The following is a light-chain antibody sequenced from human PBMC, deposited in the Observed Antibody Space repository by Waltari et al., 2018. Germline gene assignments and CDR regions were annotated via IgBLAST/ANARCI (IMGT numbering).Light chain of an antibody. J-gene: IGLJ2*01. V-gene: IGLV1-40*01. Sequence: QSVRTQPPSVSGSPGQRVTISCSGSTPTIGAGYHVPWYQQLPGTAPKLLIYDNSNRPSGVPDRFSGSKSGTSASLAITGLQAEDEADYYCQSYDSSLSGYVVFGGGTKLTVL. CDR1: TPTIGAGYH. CDR2: DNS. CDR3: QSYDSSLSGYVV.